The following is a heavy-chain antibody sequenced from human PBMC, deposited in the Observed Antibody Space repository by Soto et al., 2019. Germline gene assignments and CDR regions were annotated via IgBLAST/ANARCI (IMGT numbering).Heavy chain of an antibody. CDR2: INPNSGGT. D-gene: IGHD5-12*01. J-gene: IGHJ4*02. CDR1: GYTFTGYY. V-gene: IGHV1-2*04. CDR3: ARGGRKDGIVATINWDFDY. Sequence: ASVKVSCKASGYTFTGYYMHWVRQAPGQGLEWMGWINPNSGGTNYAQKFQGWVTMTRDTSISTAYMELSRLRSDDTAVYYCARGGRKDGIVATINWDFDYWGQGTLVTVSS.